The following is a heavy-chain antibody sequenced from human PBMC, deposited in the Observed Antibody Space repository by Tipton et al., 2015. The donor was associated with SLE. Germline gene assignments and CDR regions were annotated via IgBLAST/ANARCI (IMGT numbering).Heavy chain of an antibody. J-gene: IGHJ4*02. D-gene: IGHD1-26*01. CDR3: AKHIVGATYDY. V-gene: IGHV3-23*03. CDR1: GVAFGSYA. CDR2: IYSGGVT. Sequence: SLRLSCAASGVAFGSYAMGWVRQAPGKGLEWVSTIYSGGVTYYVESVKGRFTISRDNSKNTLYLQMNSLRAEDTAVYYCAKHIVGATYDYWGQGTLVTVSS.